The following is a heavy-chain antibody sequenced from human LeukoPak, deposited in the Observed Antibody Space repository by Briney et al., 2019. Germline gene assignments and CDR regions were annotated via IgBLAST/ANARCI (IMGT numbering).Heavy chain of an antibody. CDR3: VSPVFINY. CDR2: IGSDGYST. J-gene: IGHJ4*01. Sequence: GGSLRLSCSASGFTFSSLGMHWVRQAPGKGLAHVSPIGSDGYSTYYSDSVKDRFTITRDNSKNALYLQMTSLRPEDSAVYYCVSPVFINYWGQGTLVTVSS. CDR1: GFTFSSLG. V-gene: IGHV3-64D*06. D-gene: IGHD1-14*01.